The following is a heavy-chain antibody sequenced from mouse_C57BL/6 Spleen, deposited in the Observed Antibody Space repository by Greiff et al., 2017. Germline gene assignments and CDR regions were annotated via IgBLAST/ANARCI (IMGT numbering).Heavy chain of an antibody. CDR2: IYPGDGGT. CDR3: ARGDGSGVHCYCDF. CDR1: GYAFSSYW. D-gene: IGHD1-1*01. Sequence: QVQLQQSGAELVKPGASVKISCKASGYAFSSYWMNWVKQRPGKGLEWIGQIYPGDGGTNYNGKFKGKATLTADKSSSTAYMQLSSLTSEDSAVYFFARGDGSGVHCYCDFWGTGTTVTVSS. J-gene: IGHJ1*03. V-gene: IGHV1-80*01.